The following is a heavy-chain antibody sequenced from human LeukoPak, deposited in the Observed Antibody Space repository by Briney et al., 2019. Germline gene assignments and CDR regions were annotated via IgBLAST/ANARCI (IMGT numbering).Heavy chain of an antibody. CDR1: GYTFTGYY. Sequence: GASVKVSCKASGYTFTGYYIHWVRQAPGQGLEWMGRINPNSGGTNYAQKFQGRVTMTRDTSISTAYMELSSLTSDDTAVYYCAREVGGSYSYYFDYWGQGTLVTVSS. V-gene: IGHV1-2*06. D-gene: IGHD1-26*01. CDR3: AREVGGSYSYYFDY. CDR2: INPNSGGT. J-gene: IGHJ4*02.